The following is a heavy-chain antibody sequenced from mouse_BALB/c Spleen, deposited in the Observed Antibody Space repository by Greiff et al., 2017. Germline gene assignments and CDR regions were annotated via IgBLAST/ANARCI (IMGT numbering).Heavy chain of an antibody. Sequence: VQGVESGPGLVAPSQSLSITCTVSGFSLTGYGVNWVRQPPGKGLEWLGMIWGDGSTDYNSALKSRLSISKDNSKSQVFLKMNSLQTDDTARYYCARHGSSYDYAMDYWGQGTSVTVSS. CDR1: GFSLTGYG. CDR3: ARHGSSYDYAMDY. CDR2: IWGDGST. V-gene: IGHV2-6-7*01. D-gene: IGHD1-1*01. J-gene: IGHJ4*01.